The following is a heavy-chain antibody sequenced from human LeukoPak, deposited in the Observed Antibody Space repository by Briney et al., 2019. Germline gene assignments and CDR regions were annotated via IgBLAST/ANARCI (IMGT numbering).Heavy chain of an antibody. D-gene: IGHD5-18*01. V-gene: IGHV3-23*01. Sequence: GGSLKLSCAASGFTFSGSAMSWVRQAPGKGLKWVSGISTSGGSTYYSDSVKGRFTISRDNSKNTLYLQMNSLRAEDTAVYYCANGYNYGLDYWGQGTLVTVSS. J-gene: IGHJ4*02. CDR1: GFTFSGSA. CDR3: ANGYNYGLDY. CDR2: ISTSGGST.